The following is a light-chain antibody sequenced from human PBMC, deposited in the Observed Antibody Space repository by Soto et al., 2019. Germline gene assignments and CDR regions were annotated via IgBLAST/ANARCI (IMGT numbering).Light chain of an antibody. CDR3: QSYDSSNPVV. J-gene: IGLJ3*02. CDR2: AVT. V-gene: IGLV2-14*01. Sequence: QSALTQPASVSGSPGQSITISCTGTATDVGAYNYVSWYQQHPGRAPKLIIYAVTDRPSGVADRFSGSKSGDTASLTISGLKTEDEADYYCQSYDSSNPVVIGGGTKLTVL. CDR1: ATDVGAYNY.